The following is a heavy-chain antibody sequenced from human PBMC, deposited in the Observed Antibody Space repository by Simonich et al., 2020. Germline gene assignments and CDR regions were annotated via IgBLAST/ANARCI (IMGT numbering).Heavy chain of an antibody. V-gene: IGHV4-59*08. CDR1: GASISSYY. CDR3: ARLPDY. CDR2: IYYSGST. Sequence: QVQLQESGPGLVKPSETLSLNCTVSGASISSYYWSWIRQAPGKGLEWIWYIYYSGSTNYNPSLKSRVTISVDTSKNQFSLQPSSVTAADTAVYYCARLPDYWGQGTLVTVSS. J-gene: IGHJ4*02.